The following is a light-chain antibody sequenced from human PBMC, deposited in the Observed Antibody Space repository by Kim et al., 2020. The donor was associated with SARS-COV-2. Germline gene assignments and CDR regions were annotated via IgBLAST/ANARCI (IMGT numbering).Light chain of an antibody. CDR1: KLGDKY. J-gene: IGLJ3*02. CDR3: QAWDSSLWV. V-gene: IGLV3-1*01. CDR2: QDT. Sequence: SYELTQPPSVSVSPGQTASITCSGDKLGDKYACWYQQKPGQPPVLVIYQDTKRPSGIPERFSGSNSGNTATLTISGTQAMDEADYYCQAWDSSLWVFGGGTQLTVL.